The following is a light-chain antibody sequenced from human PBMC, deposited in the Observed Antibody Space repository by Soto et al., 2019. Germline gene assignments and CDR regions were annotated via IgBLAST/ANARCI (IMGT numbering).Light chain of an antibody. CDR3: QQYGSSPRT. CDR2: GAS. J-gene: IGKJ1*01. CDR1: QSVASNN. Sequence: EIVLTQSPGPLSLSPGERATLSCRASQSVASNNLAWYQQIPGQSPRILIYGASSRATGIPDRFSGSGSGTDFTLTISRLEPEDFAVYYCQQYGSSPRTFGQGTRVEIK. V-gene: IGKV3-20*01.